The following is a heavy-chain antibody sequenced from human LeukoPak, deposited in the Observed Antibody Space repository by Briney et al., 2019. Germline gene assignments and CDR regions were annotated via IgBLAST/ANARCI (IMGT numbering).Heavy chain of an antibody. Sequence: PSETLSLTCAVYGGSFSDYYWTWIRQPPGKGLEWIGEINHSGSPNNNPSLKSRVSISFDTSKNQFSLKLSSVTAADTAVYYCARVFSSGWYYFDYWGQGTLVTVSS. J-gene: IGHJ4*02. D-gene: IGHD6-19*01. CDR2: INHSGSP. CDR1: GGSFSDYY. V-gene: IGHV4-34*01. CDR3: ARVFSSGWYYFDY.